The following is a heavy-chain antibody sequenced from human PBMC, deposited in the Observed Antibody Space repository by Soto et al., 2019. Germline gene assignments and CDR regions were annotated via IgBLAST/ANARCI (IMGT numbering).Heavy chain of an antibody. CDR1: GGSISSYY. Sequence: SETLSLTCTVSGGSISSYYWSWIRQPPGKGLEWIGYIYYSGSTNYNPSLKSRVTISVDTSKNQFSLKLSSVTAADTAVYYCASGMAAGDYYYYYGMDVWGQGTSVTVSS. V-gene: IGHV4-59*01. CDR3: ASGMAAGDYYYYYGMDV. D-gene: IGHD6-13*01. J-gene: IGHJ6*02. CDR2: IYYSGST.